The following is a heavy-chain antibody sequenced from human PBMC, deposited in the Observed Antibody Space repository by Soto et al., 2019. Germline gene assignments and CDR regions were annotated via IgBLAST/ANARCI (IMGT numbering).Heavy chain of an antibody. J-gene: IGHJ6*01. Sequence: QMQLVQSGAEVKKPGASVKVSCKASGYTFTGYYMHWVRQAPGQGLEWMGWINPNSGGTNYAQKFQCLVNITRDTSISTAYMALSRLRSDDTAVYYCARDGIGQPPGYSSGWYYYYYGMDVWGQGTTVTVPS. D-gene: IGHD6-19*01. CDR2: INPNSGGT. CDR1: GYTFTGYY. CDR3: ARDGIGQPPGYSSGWYYYYYGMDV. V-gene: IGHV1-2*04.